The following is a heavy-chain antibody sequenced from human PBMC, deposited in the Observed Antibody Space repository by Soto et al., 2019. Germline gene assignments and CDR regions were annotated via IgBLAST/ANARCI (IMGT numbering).Heavy chain of an antibody. Sequence: QVQLVQSGAEVKKPGSSVKVSCKASGGTFSSYAISWVRQAPGQGLEWMGGIIPIFGTANYAQKFQGRVTITADESTSTAYMELSSLGSEDTAVYYCARVLRRDGWFGGLAPSCYYGMDVWGQGTKVTVSS. CDR2: IIPIFGTA. J-gene: IGHJ6*02. D-gene: IGHD3-10*01. CDR1: GGTFSSYA. CDR3: ARVLRRDGWFGGLAPSCYYGMDV. V-gene: IGHV1-69*01.